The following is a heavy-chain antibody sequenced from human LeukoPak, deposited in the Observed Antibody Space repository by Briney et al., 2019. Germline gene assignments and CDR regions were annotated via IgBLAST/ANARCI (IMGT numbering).Heavy chain of an antibody. D-gene: IGHD1-7*01. V-gene: IGHV4-59*08. CDR2: IYCTGST. CDR3: ARLNNWNSYYFDY. CDR1: GGSISSYY. Sequence: SDTLSLTCTVSGGSISSYYWTWIRQPPGKGLEWIGYIYCTGSTNYNPSLKSRVTISVDTSKNHFSLKLSSVTAADTAVYYCARLNNWNSYYFDYWGQGTLVTVSS. J-gene: IGHJ4*02.